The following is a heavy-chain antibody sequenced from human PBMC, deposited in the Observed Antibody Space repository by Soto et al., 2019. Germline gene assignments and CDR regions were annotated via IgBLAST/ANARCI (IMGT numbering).Heavy chain of an antibody. CDR3: ARGIAAAAARGMDV. V-gene: IGHV1-18*01. Sequence: ASVKVSCKTSGYTFNMYGISWARQAPGQGLEWMGYVSTHDDETIYAQKFQGRITMTKDTYTNTAYMELSSLRSDDTAVYYCARGIAAAAARGMDVWGQGTTVTVSS. J-gene: IGHJ6*02. CDR1: GYTFNMYG. D-gene: IGHD6-13*01. CDR2: VSTHDDET.